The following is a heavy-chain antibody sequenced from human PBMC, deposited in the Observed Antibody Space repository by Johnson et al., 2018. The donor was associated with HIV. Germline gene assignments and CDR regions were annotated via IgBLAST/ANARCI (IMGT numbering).Heavy chain of an antibody. V-gene: IGHV3-30*03. Sequence: QVQLVESGGGVVQPGRSLRLSCATSGFTFSSFGMHWVRQAPGKGLEWVAVISYDGSNKYYADSVKGRFIISRDNSKNSLYLQMNSPRADDTAVYYCARDYCTNAVCRLSDAFDIWGQGTMVTVSS. J-gene: IGHJ3*02. CDR3: ARDYCTNAVCRLSDAFDI. CDR2: ISYDGSNK. D-gene: IGHD2-8*01. CDR1: GFTFSSFG.